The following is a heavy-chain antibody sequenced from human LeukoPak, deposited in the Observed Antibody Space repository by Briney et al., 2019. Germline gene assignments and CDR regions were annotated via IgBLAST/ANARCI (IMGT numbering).Heavy chain of an antibody. J-gene: IGHJ4*02. CDR2: IWYDGSNK. Sequence: GGSLRLSCAASGFAFSSYGMHWVRQAPGKGLEWVAVIWYDGSNKYYADSVKGRFTISRDNAKNSLYLQMNSLRAEDTAVYYCARHGTMIVVDPFDYWGQGTLVTVSS. D-gene: IGHD3-22*01. CDR3: ARHGTMIVVDPFDY. V-gene: IGHV3-33*03. CDR1: GFAFSSYG.